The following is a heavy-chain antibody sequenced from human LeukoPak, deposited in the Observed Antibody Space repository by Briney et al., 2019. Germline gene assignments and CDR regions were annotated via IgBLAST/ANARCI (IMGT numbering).Heavy chain of an antibody. V-gene: IGHV4-59*01. Sequence: SETLSLTCSVFNASISTYYWSWIRQPPGKGLDWIGYISSSGNTNYNPSLKSRLTISVDTSKNHFSLRLTSVTAADTAVYYCARVLTIFGVVISYGAFDIWGQGTLVTVSS. CDR2: ISSSGNT. CDR3: ARVLTIFGVVISYGAFDI. J-gene: IGHJ3*02. D-gene: IGHD3-3*01. CDR1: NASISTYY.